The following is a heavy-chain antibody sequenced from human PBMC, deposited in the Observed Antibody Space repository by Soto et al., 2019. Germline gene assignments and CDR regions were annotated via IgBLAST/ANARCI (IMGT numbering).Heavy chain of an antibody. V-gene: IGHV4-4*07. J-gene: IGHJ4*02. Sequence: PSETLSLTCTVSGGSISSYYWSWIRQPAGKGLEWIGRIYTSGSTNYNPSLKSRVTMSVDTSKNQFSLKLSSVTAADTAVYYCARSYDSSGYYPYYFDYWGQGTLVTVSS. CDR2: IYTSGST. CDR1: GGSISSYY. CDR3: ARSYDSSGYYPYYFDY. D-gene: IGHD3-22*01.